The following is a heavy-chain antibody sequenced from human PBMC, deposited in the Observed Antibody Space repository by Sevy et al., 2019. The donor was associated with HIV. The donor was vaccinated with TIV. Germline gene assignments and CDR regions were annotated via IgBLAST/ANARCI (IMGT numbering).Heavy chain of an antibody. CDR2: ISGSGGST. CDR1: GFTFSSYA. D-gene: IGHD6-19*01. J-gene: IGHJ4*02. Sequence: GGSLRLSCAASGFTFSSYAMSWVRQAPGKGLEWVSAISGSGGSTYYADSVKGRFTISRDNSKNTLYLQMNSLRAEDTAVYYCAKDPPPRWLVRYYFDYWGQGTLVTVSS. CDR3: AKDPPPRWLVRYYFDY. V-gene: IGHV3-23*01.